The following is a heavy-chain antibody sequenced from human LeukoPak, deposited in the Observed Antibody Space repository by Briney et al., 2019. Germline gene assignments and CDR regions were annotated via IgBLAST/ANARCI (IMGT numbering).Heavy chain of an antibody. CDR3: ARDKWYYYGSGSYYNNYYYYYYMDV. J-gene: IGHJ6*03. CDR1: GYTFTSYG. D-gene: IGHD3-10*01. CDR2: INFYNGNI. Sequence: ASVKVSCKASGYTFTSYGISWVRQAPGQGLEWMGWINFYNGNIDYAQKLQGRVTMTTDTSTSTAYMELRSLRSDDTAVYHCARDKWYYYGSGSYYNNYYYYYYMDVWGKGTTVTVSS. V-gene: IGHV1-18*01.